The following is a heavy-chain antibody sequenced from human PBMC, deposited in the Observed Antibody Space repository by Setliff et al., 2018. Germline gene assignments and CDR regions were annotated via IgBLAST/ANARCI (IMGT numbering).Heavy chain of an antibody. CDR2: ISSDGSTV. Sequence: PGGSLRLSCAASGFTFSTYEMNWARQAPGKGLEWVSYISSDGSTVFYADSMKGRFTISRDNTKNSLYLQMNSLRAEDTAVYYCVREGGNYFPLDYWGLGTLVTVSS. CDR1: GFTFSTYE. V-gene: IGHV3-48*03. J-gene: IGHJ4*02. D-gene: IGHD1-26*01. CDR3: VREGGNYFPLDY.